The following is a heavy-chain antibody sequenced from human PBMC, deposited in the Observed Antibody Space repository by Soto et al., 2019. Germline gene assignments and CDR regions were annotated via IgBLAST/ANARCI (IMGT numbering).Heavy chain of an antibody. D-gene: IGHD3-22*01. V-gene: IGHV1-18*01. CDR2: ISAYNGNT. CDR3: ARKVPSDYDSSGYYSTD. CDR1: GYTFTSYG. Sequence: ASVKVSCKASGYTFTSYGISWVRQAPGQGLEWMGWISAYNGNTNYAQKLQGRVTMTTDTSTSTAYMELRSLRSDDTAVYYCARKVPSDYDSSGYYSTDWGQGTLVTVSS. J-gene: IGHJ4*02.